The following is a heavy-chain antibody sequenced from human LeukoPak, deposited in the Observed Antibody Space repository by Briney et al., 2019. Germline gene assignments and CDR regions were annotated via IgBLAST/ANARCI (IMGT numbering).Heavy chain of an antibody. V-gene: IGHV4-61*02. Sequence: PSETLSLTCTVSGYSISSGYYWGWIRQPAGKGLEWIGRIYTSGSTNYNPSLRSRVTISVDTSKNQFSLKLSSVTAADTAVYYCARLNYYDSSGYSKYYFDYWGQGTLVTVSS. J-gene: IGHJ4*02. D-gene: IGHD3-22*01. CDR1: GYSISSGYY. CDR3: ARLNYYDSSGYSKYYFDY. CDR2: IYTSGST.